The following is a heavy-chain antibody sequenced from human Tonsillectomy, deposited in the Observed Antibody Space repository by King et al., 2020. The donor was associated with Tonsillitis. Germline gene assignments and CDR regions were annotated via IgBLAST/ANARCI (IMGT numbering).Heavy chain of an antibody. J-gene: IGHJ3*02. CDR1: GGSISSSSYY. V-gene: IGHV4-39*01. D-gene: IGHD3-22*01. CDR2: IYYSGST. CDR3: ARLFYDSSGYYAFDI. Sequence: QLQESGPGLVKPSETLSLTCTVSGGSISSSSYYWGWIRQPPGKGLEWIGTIYYSGSTYYNPSLKSRVTISVATSKNQFSLKLRSVTAADTAVYYCARLFYDSSGYYAFDIWGQGTMVTVSS.